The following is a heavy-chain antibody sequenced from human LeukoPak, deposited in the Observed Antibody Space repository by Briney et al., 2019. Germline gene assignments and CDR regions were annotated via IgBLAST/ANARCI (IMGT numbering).Heavy chain of an antibody. D-gene: IGHD3-9*01. J-gene: IGHJ6*02. CDR2: ISAYNGNT. Sequence: GASVKVSCKASGYTFTGYYMHWVRQAPGQGLEWMGWISAYNGNTNYAQKLQGRVTMTTDTSTSTAYMELRSLRSDDTAVYYCARGSYDILTGFPYYYGMDVWGQGTTVTVSS. CDR1: GYTFTGYY. V-gene: IGHV1-18*04. CDR3: ARGSYDILTGFPYYYGMDV.